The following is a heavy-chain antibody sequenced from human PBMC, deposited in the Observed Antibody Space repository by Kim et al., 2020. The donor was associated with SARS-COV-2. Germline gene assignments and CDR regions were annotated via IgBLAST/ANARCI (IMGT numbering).Heavy chain of an antibody. V-gene: IGHV3-7*04. CDR3: ARGNDIVVVPAASYLDY. Sequence: VKGRFTISRDNAKNSLYLQMNSLRAEDTAVYYCARGNDIVVVPAASYLDYWGQGTLVTVSS. J-gene: IGHJ4*02. D-gene: IGHD2-2*01.